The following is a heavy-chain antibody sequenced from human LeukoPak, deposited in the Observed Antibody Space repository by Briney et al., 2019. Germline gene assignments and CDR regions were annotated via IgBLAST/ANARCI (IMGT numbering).Heavy chain of an antibody. Sequence: GGSLRLSCAGSGFTFNYFAIHWVRQAPGKGLEWVAVTSFDGTNKYYADSVRGRFTISRDNSNKTVYLQMNSLRAEDTAVYYCARDRITMIVVVRGNWFDPWGQGTLVTVSS. V-gene: IGHV3-30-3*01. D-gene: IGHD3-22*01. J-gene: IGHJ5*02. CDR1: GFTFNYFA. CDR3: ARDRITMIVVVRGNWFDP. CDR2: TSFDGTNK.